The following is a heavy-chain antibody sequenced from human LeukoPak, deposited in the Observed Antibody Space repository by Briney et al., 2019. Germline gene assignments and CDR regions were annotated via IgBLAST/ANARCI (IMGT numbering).Heavy chain of an antibody. V-gene: IGHV3-30*18. D-gene: IGHD6-6*01. CDR2: ISYDGSNK. Sequence: AGGSLRLSCAASGFTFSSYGMHWVRQAPGKGLEWVAVISYDGSNKYYADSVKGRFTISRDNSKNTLYLQMNSLRAEDTAVYYCAKDSGVAAFDYWGQGTLVTVSS. CDR1: GFTFSSYG. CDR3: AKDSGVAAFDY. J-gene: IGHJ4*02.